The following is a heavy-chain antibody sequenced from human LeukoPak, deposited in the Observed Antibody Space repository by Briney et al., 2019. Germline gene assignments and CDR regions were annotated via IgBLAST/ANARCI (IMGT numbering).Heavy chain of an antibody. CDR2: ISYDGSNK. V-gene: IGHV3-30*18. D-gene: IGHD3-16*01. J-gene: IGHJ3*02. Sequence: GGSLRLSCAASGFTFSSYGMHWVRQAPGKGLEWVAVISYDGSNKYYADSVKGRFTISRDNSKNTLYLQMNSLRAEDTAVHYCAKGQGIRWGAFDIWGQGTMVTVSS. CDR1: GFTFSSYG. CDR3: AKGQGIRWGAFDI.